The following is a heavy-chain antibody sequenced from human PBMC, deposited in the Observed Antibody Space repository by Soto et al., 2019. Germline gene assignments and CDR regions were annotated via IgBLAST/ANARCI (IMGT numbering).Heavy chain of an antibody. CDR1: GDSVSSNSAA. D-gene: IGHD1-26*01. V-gene: IGHV6-1*01. CDR2: TYYRSKWYN. CDR3: ATDVRGVGATTIYSSGMDG. Sequence: SQTLSLTCAISGDSVSSNSAAWNWIRQSPSRGLEWLGRTYYRSKWYNDYAVSVKSRITIDPDTSKNQFSLQLNSVTPEDTAVYYCATDVRGVGATTIYSSGMDGWSQGTTVTVSS. J-gene: IGHJ6*02.